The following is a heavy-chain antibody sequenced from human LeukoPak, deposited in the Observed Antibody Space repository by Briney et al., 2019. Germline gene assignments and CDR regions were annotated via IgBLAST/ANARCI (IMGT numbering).Heavy chain of an antibody. CDR3: TSLSLRFLEWLPY. CDR1: GFTFGDYA. V-gene: IGHV3-49*04. D-gene: IGHD3-3*01. CDR2: IRSKAYGGTT. Sequence: GGSLRLSCTASGFTFGDYAMSWVRQAPGKGLEWVGFIRSKAYGGTTEYAASVKGRFTISRDGSKSIAYLQMNSLKTEDTAVYYCTSLSLRFLEWLPYWGQGTLVTVSS. J-gene: IGHJ4*02.